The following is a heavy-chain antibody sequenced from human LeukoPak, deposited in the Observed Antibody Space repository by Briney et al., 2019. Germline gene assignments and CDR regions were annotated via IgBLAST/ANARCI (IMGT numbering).Heavy chain of an antibody. V-gene: IGHV4-59*01. CDR2: IYYTGST. Sequence: SETLSLTCTVSGGSMSTYYWTWIRQPPGKGLEWIGFIYYTGSTNYNPSLKSRVTISVDTSKNQFSLKLSSVTAADTAVYYCAGMRITTPTVRTLDYGGQGALVTASS. J-gene: IGHJ4*02. CDR3: AGMRITTPTVRTLDY. CDR1: GGSMSTYY. D-gene: IGHD1-14*01.